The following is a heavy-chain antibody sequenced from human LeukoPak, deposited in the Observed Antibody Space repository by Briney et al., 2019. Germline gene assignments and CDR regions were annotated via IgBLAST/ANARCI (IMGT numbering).Heavy chain of an antibody. CDR2: INPNSGGT. Sequence: ASVKVSCKASGYTFTGYYMHWVRQAPGQGLEWMGWINPNSGGTNYAQKFQGRVTMTRDTSISTAYMELSSLRSEDTAVYYCARDGDTYYDILTGYPTFDYWGQGTLVTVSS. V-gene: IGHV1-2*02. D-gene: IGHD3-9*01. CDR3: ARDGDTYYDILTGYPTFDY. CDR1: GYTFTGYY. J-gene: IGHJ4*02.